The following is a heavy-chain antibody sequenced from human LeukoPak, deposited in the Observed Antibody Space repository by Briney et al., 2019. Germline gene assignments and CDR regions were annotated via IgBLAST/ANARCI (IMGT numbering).Heavy chain of an antibody. V-gene: IGHV4-38-2*02. Sequence: PSETLSLTCTVSGYSISSGYYWGWIRQPPGKGLEWIGSIYHSGSTYYNPSLKSRVTISVDTSKNQFSLKLSSVTAADTAVYHCASAVAGLFDYWGQGTLVTVSS. J-gene: IGHJ4*02. CDR2: IYHSGST. CDR1: GYSISSGYY. D-gene: IGHD6-19*01. CDR3: ASAVAGLFDY.